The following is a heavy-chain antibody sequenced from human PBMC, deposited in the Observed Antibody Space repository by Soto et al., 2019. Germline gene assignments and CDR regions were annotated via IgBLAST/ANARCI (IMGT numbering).Heavy chain of an antibody. CDR2: INAGNGNT. V-gene: IGHV1-3*01. CDR3: ARGGMVVAATGFDY. J-gene: IGHJ4*02. Sequence: GASVKVSFNASGYTFTSYAMHWVRQAPGQRLEWMGWINAGNGNTKYSQEFQGRVTITRDTSASTAYMELSSLRSEDTAVYYCARGGMVVAATGFDYWGQGTLVTVSS. D-gene: IGHD2-15*01. CDR1: GYTFTSYA.